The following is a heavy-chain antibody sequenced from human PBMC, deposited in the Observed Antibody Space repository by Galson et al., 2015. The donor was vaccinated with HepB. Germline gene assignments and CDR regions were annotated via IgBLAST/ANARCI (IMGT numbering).Heavy chain of an antibody. CDR1: GFTFSSYA. D-gene: IGHD6-19*01. CDR3: AKGLSSGWYYFDY. Sequence: SLRLSCAASGFTFSSYAMSWVRQAPGKGLEWVSAISGSGGSTYYADSVKGRFTISRDNSKNTLYLQMNSLRAEDTAVYYCAKGLSSGWYYFDYWGQGTLVTVSS. CDR2: ISGSGGST. V-gene: IGHV3-23*01. J-gene: IGHJ4*02.